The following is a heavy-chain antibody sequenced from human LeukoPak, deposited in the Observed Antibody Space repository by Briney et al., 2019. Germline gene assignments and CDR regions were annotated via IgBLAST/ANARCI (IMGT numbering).Heavy chain of an antibody. CDR1: GFTFSRSW. V-gene: IGHV3-74*03. CDR3: ARDQRVTGRPDIDY. J-gene: IGHJ4*02. Sequence: GGSLRLSCAASGFTFSRSWMGWVRQTPGKGLVWVSRISSDGSSTTYADSVRGRFTISRDNAKNTLHLQMNNLRAEDTAMYYCARDQRVTGRPDIDYWGQGTLVIVSS. CDR2: ISSDGSST. D-gene: IGHD6-6*01.